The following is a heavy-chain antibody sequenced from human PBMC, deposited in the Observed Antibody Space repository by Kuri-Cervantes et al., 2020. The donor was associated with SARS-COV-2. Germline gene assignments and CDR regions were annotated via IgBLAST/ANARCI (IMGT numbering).Heavy chain of an antibody. J-gene: IGHJ6*02. V-gene: IGHV3-30-3*01. CDR2: ISYDGSKK. Sequence: GESLKIACAASGFTFSSYAMHWVRQAPGKGLEWVAVISYDGSKKYYADSVKDRFTISRDNAKNSLYLQMNSLRAEDTAVYYCARGGDIVVLPAAIGYHYGMDVWGQGPTVTVSS. D-gene: IGHD2-2*01. CDR3: ARGGDIVVLPAAIGYHYGMDV. CDR1: GFTFSSYA.